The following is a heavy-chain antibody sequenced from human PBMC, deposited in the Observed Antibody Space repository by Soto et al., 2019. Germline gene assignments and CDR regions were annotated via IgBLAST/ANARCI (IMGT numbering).Heavy chain of an antibody. CDR1: GVDFGSCG. CDR2: IVVVSGST. J-gene: IGHJ3*01. CDR3: SADHPHMAMGWPV. D-gene: IGHD1-26*01. V-gene: IGHV1-58*02. Sequence: SVKVSCKASGVDFGSCGIQFLRQTRGRGLEWIGWIVVVSGSTNYARQVQGRVAIARDMSSSPAYLDLYDLKSDDTAVYFCSADHPHMAMGWPVWGQ.